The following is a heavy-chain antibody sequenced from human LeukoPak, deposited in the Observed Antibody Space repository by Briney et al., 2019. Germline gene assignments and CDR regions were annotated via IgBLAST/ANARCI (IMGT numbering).Heavy chain of an antibody. Sequence: SETLSLTCTVSGGSISSYYWSWIRQPPGKGLEWIGYIYYSGGTNYNPSIKSRVTISVNTSKNQVPLRLSSVTAADTALYYCARRVNDFWSGYYGGHYFDYWGQGTLVTVSS. CDR2: IYYSGGT. J-gene: IGHJ4*02. D-gene: IGHD3-3*01. CDR1: GGSISSYY. V-gene: IGHV4-59*08. CDR3: ARRVNDFWSGYYGGHYFDY.